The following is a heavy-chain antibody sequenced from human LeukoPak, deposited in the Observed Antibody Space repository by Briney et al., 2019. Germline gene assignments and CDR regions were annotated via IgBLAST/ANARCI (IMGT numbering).Heavy chain of an antibody. CDR3: ARDRRIAARPGAYMDV. Sequence: KPSETLSLTCTVSGGSISSYYWSWIRQPPGKGLEWIGYIYYSGSTNYNPSLKSRVTISVDTSKNQFSLQLNSVTPEDTAVYYCARDRRIAARPGAYMDVWGKGTTVTVSS. V-gene: IGHV4-59*12. CDR2: IYYSGST. D-gene: IGHD6-6*01. CDR1: GGSISSYY. J-gene: IGHJ6*03.